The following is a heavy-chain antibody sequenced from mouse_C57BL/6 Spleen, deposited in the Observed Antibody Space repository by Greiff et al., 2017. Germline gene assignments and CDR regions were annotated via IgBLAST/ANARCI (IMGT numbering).Heavy chain of an antibody. D-gene: IGHD1-1*01. V-gene: IGHV1-50*01. J-gene: IGHJ1*03. Sequence: QVQLQQPGAELVKPGASVKLSCKASGYTFTSYWMQWVKQRPGQGLEWIGEIDPSDSYTNYNQKFKGKATLTVDTSSSTAYMQLSSLTSEDSAVYYCARGGYGSSGYVDVWGTGTTVTVSS. CDR1: GYTFTSYW. CDR3: ARGGYGSSGYVDV. CDR2: IDPSDSYT.